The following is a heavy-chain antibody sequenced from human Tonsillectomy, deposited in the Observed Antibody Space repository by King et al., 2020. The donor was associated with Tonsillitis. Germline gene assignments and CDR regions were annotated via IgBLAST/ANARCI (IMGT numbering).Heavy chain of an antibody. CDR3: ARGGNYYQSPFDS. Sequence: VQLVESGGGLVQPGGSLRLSCVASGFTFSSYWMHWVRQAPGKGLVWVSRGDSDASNTHYADSVKGRFTISRDNAENTLYLQMNSLRAEDTAVYYCARGGNYYQSPFDSWGQGTRVIVSS. CDR2: GDSDASNT. V-gene: IGHV3-74*01. D-gene: IGHD1-26*01. J-gene: IGHJ4*02. CDR1: GFTFSSYW.